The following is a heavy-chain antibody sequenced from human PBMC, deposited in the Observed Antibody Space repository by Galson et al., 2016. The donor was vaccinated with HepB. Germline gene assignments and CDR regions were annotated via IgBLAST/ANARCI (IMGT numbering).Heavy chain of an antibody. D-gene: IGHD6-19*01. CDR2: IYTGDSEA. J-gene: IGHJ4*02. V-gene: IGHV5-51*01. Sequence: QSGAEVKKPGESLRISCKGSGYTFTSYWIAWVRQRPGKGLEWMGLIYTGDSEARYSPSFQGQVSISADKSISTAYLQWSSLKASDTALYYCATLFSVAGQDSWGQGTLVTVSS. CDR1: GYTFTSYW. CDR3: ATLFSVAGQDS.